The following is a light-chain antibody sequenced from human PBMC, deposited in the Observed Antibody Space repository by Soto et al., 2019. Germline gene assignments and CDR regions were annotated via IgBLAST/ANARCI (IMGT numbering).Light chain of an antibody. CDR1: ESVSDY. CDR2: DTS. Sequence: EIVLTQSPATLSLPPGERATLSCRASESVSDYIAWYQQKPGQPPRLVIYDTSNRATGVPARFSGSGSGTDFTLTISSLEPEDFVVYYCQQRTNWLTFGGGTKVEIK. CDR3: QQRTNWLT. V-gene: IGKV3-11*01. J-gene: IGKJ4*01.